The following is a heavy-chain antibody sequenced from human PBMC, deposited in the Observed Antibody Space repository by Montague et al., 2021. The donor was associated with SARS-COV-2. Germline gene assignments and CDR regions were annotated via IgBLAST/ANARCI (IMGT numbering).Heavy chain of an antibody. D-gene: IGHD5-12*01. Sequence: SETLSLTCSVSGGSISAYYWNWIRQPPGKGLERIGYIYYNTGNTNYNPSLQSRLTTSLDTSKNQFSLNLRSVTAAATAPYFCARGTGYDYYFDCWGLGTLVTVSS. V-gene: IGHV4-59*01. CDR3: ARGTGYDYYFDC. CDR2: IYYNTGNT. CDR1: GGSISAYY. J-gene: IGHJ4*02.